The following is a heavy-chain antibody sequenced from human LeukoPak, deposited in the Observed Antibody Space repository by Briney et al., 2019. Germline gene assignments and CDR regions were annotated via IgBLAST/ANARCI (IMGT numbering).Heavy chain of an antibody. CDR3: ARGSYDSSGYYYWMKAFDI. Sequence: SGGSLRLSCAASGFTFSSYSMNWVRQAPGKGLEWVSSISSSSSTIYYADSVKGRFTISRDNAKNSLYLQMNSLRDEDTAVYYCARGSYDSSGYYYWMKAFDIWGQGTMVTVSS. V-gene: IGHV3-48*02. CDR1: GFTFSSYS. CDR2: ISSSSSTI. J-gene: IGHJ3*02. D-gene: IGHD3-22*01.